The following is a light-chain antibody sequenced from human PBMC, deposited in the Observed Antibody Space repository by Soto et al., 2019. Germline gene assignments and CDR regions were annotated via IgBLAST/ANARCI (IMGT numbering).Light chain of an antibody. CDR1: RSNVGRNA. J-gene: IGLJ2*01. CDR3: AAWDDTLNLPL. V-gene: IGLV1-44*01. CDR2: ATN. Sequence: QSVLTQPPSASGTPGQTVTISCSGSRSNVGRNAVSWYQQVPGMAPKLLVFATNKRPSGVPDRFSGSASGASASLAISGLQCEDEADYYCAAWDDTLNLPLFGGGIKVTVL.